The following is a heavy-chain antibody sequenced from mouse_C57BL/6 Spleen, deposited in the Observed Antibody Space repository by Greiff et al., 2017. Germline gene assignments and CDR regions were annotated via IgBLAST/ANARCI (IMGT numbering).Heavy chain of an antibody. J-gene: IGHJ3*01. Sequence: VQLQQSGAELVRPGASVTLSCKASGYTFTDYEMHWVKQTPVHGLEWIGAIDPDTGGTAYNQKFKGKAILTAAKSSRTAYMELRSRTSEDSAVDYCTRKGGGFAYWGQGTLVTVSA. CDR3: TRKGGGFAY. V-gene: IGHV1-15*01. CDR2: IDPDTGGT. CDR1: GYTFTDYE.